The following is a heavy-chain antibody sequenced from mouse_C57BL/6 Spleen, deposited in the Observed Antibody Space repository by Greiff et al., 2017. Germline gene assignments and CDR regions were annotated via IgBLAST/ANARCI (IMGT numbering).Heavy chain of an antibody. J-gene: IGHJ2*01. CDR3: AREGYGNYIFDY. CDR2: IDPSDSET. V-gene: IGHV1-52*01. Sequence: VQLQQPGAELVRPGSSVKLSCKASGYTFTSYWMHWVKQRPIQGLEWIGNIDPSDSETHYNQKFKDKATLTVDKSSSTAYMQLSSLTSEDSAVYYCAREGYGNYIFDYWGQGTTLTVSS. D-gene: IGHD2-10*02. CDR1: GYTFTSYW.